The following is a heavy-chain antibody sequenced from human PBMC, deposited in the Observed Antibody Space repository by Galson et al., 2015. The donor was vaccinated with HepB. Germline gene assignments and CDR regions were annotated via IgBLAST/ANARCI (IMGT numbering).Heavy chain of an antibody. D-gene: IGHD2-15*01. CDR1: GSNVRSHS. V-gene: IGHV3-66*01. Sequence: SPRVTRAAPGSNVRSHSMIRLRQAHGKGLESASVSYSDGNGGSTYYAASEKGRFTITRDNSKNTLFLQMNSLTAEDTAVYCGARGLQSKGGIDIWGQGTMVTVSS. J-gene: IGHJ3*02. CDR2: SYSDGNGGST. CDR3: ARGLQSKGGIDI.